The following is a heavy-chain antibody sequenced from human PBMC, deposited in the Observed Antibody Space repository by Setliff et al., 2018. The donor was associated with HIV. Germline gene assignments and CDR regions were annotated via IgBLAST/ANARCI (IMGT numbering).Heavy chain of an antibody. Sequence: NPSETLSLTCTVSGGSISNYYWSWIRQPPGKGLEWIGYIYTTGSTNYNPSFMSRVAISADTSKNQYSLNLRSVTASDTAVYYCARDSGWWQIDYWGQGTLVTVSS. V-gene: IGHV4-4*08. J-gene: IGHJ4*02. CDR2: IYTTGST. D-gene: IGHD6-19*01. CDR1: GGSISNYY. CDR3: ARDSGWWQIDY.